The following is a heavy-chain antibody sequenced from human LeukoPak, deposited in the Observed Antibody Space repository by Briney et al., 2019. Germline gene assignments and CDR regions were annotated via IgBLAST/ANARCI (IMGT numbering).Heavy chain of an antibody. CDR3: AREPHPWGLRDWYFDL. CDR2: IYTSGST. CDR1: GGSISSGSYY. D-gene: IGHD7-27*01. V-gene: IGHV4-61*02. Sequence: SETLSLTCTVSGGSISSGSYYWSWIRQPAGKGLERIGRIYTSGSTNYNPSLKSRVTISVDTSKNQFSLKLSSVTAADTAVYYCAREPHPWGLRDWYFDLWGRGTLVTVSS. J-gene: IGHJ2*01.